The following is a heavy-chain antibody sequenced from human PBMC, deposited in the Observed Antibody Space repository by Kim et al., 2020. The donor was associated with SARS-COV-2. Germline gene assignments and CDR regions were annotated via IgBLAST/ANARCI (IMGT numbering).Heavy chain of an antibody. V-gene: IGHV3-9*01. CDR2: ICWNSSSI. D-gene: IGHD5-12*01. Sequence: GGSLRLSCAASGFTFDDYAMHWVRQAPGKGLEWVSGICWNSSSIGYADTVKGRFTISRDNAKNSLYLQMNSLRAEDTALYYCAKDIGDGGYSLYWIDVWGQGTPVTVSS. CDR1: GFTFDDYA. J-gene: IGHJ5*02. CDR3: AKDIGDGGYSLYWIDV.